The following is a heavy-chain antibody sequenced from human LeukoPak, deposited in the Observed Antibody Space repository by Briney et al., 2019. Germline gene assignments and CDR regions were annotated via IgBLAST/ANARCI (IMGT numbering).Heavy chain of an antibody. CDR3: AGGDDYGDYYYYGMDV. CDR1: GYTFTGYY. CDR2: INPNSGGT. Sequence: GASVKVSCKASGYTFTGYYMHWVRQAPGQGLERMGWINPNSGGTNYAQKFQGRVTMTRDTSISTAYMELSRLRSDDTAVYYCAGGDDYGDYYYYGMDVWGQGTTVTVSS. V-gene: IGHV1-2*02. D-gene: IGHD4-17*01. J-gene: IGHJ6*02.